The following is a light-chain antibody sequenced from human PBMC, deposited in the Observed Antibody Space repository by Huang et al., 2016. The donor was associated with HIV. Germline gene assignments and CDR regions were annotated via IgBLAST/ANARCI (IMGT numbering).Light chain of an antibody. CDR2: KAS. CDR1: QSIGTW. Sequence: DIQMTQSPSTLSASVGDRVTITCRASQSIGTWLAWYQQKPGKAPNLLIYKASSLESGVPSRFIGSGSGTEFTLTISSLQPNDFATYYCQQYNSYSRTFGQGTKLEIK. J-gene: IGKJ2*01. CDR3: QQYNSYSRT. V-gene: IGKV1-5*03.